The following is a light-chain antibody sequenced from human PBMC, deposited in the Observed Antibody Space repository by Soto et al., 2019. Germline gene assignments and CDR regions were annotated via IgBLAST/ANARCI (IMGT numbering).Light chain of an antibody. CDR1: SSNIGSNS. CDR3: TSWDDSVHGPL. CDR2: SNN. Sequence: QSVLTQPPSASGTPGQRVTISCSGSSSNIGSNSANWYQQLPGTAPKLLIYSNNQRRSGVPDRFSGSKSGTSATLAISGLQSEDEADYYCTSWDDSVHGPLFGGGTKLPVL. J-gene: IGLJ2*01. V-gene: IGLV1-44*01.